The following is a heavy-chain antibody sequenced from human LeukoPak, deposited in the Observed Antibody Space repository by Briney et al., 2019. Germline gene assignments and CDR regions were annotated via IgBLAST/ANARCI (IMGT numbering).Heavy chain of an antibody. CDR2: IYYSGNT. CDR1: GGSISSSSYY. J-gene: IGHJ4*02. CDR3: ARDLYCYGSGRWDKSLNDY. D-gene: IGHD3-10*01. Sequence: PSEALSLTCTVSGGSISSSSYYWGWIRQPPGKGLEWIGNIYYSGNTHYNPSLKSRVTISVDTSKNQFSLNLSSVTAADTAVYYCARDLYCYGSGRWDKSLNDYWGQGTLVTVSS. V-gene: IGHV4-39*07.